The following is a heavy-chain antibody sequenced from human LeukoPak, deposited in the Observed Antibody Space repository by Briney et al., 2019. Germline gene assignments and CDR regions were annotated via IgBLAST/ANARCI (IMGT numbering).Heavy chain of an antibody. V-gene: IGHV4-39*07. CDR3: ARARTYYYDSSGYLYWFDP. J-gene: IGHJ5*02. Sequence: PSETLSLTCTVSGGSISSSSYYWGWIRQPPGKGLEWIGSIYYSGSTYYNPSLKSRVTISVDTSKNQFSLKLSSVTAADTAVYYCARARTYYYDSSGYLYWFDPWGQGTLVTVSS. CDR2: IYYSGST. CDR1: GGSISSSSYY. D-gene: IGHD3-22*01.